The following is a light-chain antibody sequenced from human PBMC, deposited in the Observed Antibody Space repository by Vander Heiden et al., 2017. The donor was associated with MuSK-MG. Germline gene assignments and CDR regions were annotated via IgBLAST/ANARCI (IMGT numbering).Light chain of an antibody. Sequence: SAQTHSRPVSGSPVQSVTTSCTGGTSDVGGYNYVSWYQQHPSTAPKLMIYDVTERPSGAPDRFSGSKSGTTASLTISGLQAEDEADYYCCSYAGSDTHVVFGGGTKLTVL. CDR3: CSYAGSDTHVV. V-gene: IGLV2-11*01. CDR1: TSDVGGYNY. J-gene: IGLJ2*01. CDR2: DVT.